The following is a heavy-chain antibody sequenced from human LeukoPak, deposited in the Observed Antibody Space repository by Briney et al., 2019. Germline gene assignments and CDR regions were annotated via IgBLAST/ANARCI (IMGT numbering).Heavy chain of an antibody. D-gene: IGHD2-15*01. CDR1: GYSFTSYW. J-gene: IGHJ4*02. CDR2: IYPGDSDT. Sequence: GGSLKISCKGSGYSFTSYWIGWVRQMPGKGLEWMGIIYPGDSDTTYSPSFQGQVTISADKSISTAYLQWSSLKASDTAMYYCARPNPHYCSGGSCYSGVYYFDYWGQGTLVTVSS. CDR3: ARPNPHYCSGGSCYSGVYYFDY. V-gene: IGHV5-51*01.